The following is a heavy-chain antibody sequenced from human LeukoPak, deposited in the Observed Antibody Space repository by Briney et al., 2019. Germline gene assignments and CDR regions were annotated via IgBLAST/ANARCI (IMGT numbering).Heavy chain of an antibody. V-gene: IGHV3-21*01. CDR1: GFTFSNAW. J-gene: IGHJ6*02. CDR3: APFRGVSGLDV. Sequence: KPGGSLRLSCAASGFTFSNAWMSWVRQAPGKGLEWVSSISSSSSYIYYADSVKGRFTISRDNAKNSLYLQMNSLRAEDTAVYYCAPFRGVSGLDVWGQGTTVTVSS. CDR2: ISSSSSYI. D-gene: IGHD3-10*01.